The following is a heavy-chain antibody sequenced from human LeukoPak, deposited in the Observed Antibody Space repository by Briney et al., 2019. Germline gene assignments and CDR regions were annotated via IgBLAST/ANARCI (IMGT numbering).Heavy chain of an antibody. CDR2: IYNSGST. V-gene: IGHV4-59*01. J-gene: IGHJ4*02. CDR3: ARSYSGTNHPFDF. D-gene: IGHD5-12*01. CDR1: GGSISIYY. Sequence: SETLSLTCTVSGGSISIYYWNWIRRPPGKGLEWIGYIYNSGSTIYNPSLKSRVTMSVDTSKNQFSLKLRSVTAADTAVYYCARSYSGTNHPFDFWGQGTLVTVSS.